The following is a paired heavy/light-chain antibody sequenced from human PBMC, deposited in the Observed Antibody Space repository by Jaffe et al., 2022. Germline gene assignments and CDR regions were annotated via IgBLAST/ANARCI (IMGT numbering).Heavy chain of an antibody. V-gene: IGHV1-2*06. CDR3: ARGHIVATILPDWFDP. J-gene: IGHJ5*02. CDR2: INPNSDGT. Sequence: QVQLVQSGAEVKKPGASVKVSCKASGYTFTGYYMHWVRQAPGQGLEWMGRINPNSDGTNYAQKFQGRVTMTRDTSISTAYMEVSRLRSDDTAVYFCARGHIVATILPDWFDPWGQGTLVTVSS. CDR1: GYTFTGYY. D-gene: IGHD5-12*01.
Light chain of an antibody. J-gene: IGLJ1*01. V-gene: IGLV2-11*01. CDR2: DVT. CDR1: SSDVDGYNF. Sequence: QSALTQPRSVSGSPGQSVTISCTGASSDVDGYNFVSWYQQHPGKAPKLMIYDVTKRPSGVPDRFSGSKSGNTASLTISGLQAEDEADYYCCSYAGSYTFVFGTGTKVTVL. CDR3: CSYAGSYTFV.